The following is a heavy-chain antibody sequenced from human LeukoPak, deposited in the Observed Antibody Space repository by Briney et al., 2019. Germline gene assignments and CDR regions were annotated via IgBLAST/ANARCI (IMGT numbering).Heavy chain of an antibody. CDR1: GFTFSSYW. Sequence: GGSLRLSCAASGFTFSSYWMHWVRQAPGKGLEWVAGITNSGGSTFYGDSVKGRFTISRDNSKNTLYLQMNSLRVDDTAVYYCAKGLAVESRFDPWGQGTLVTVSS. V-gene: IGHV3-23*01. J-gene: IGHJ5*02. CDR2: ITNSGGST. D-gene: IGHD2-8*02. CDR3: AKGLAVESRFDP.